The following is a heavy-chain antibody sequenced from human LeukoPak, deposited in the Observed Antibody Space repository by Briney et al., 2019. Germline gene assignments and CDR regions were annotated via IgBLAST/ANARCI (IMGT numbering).Heavy chain of an antibody. D-gene: IGHD2-15*01. Sequence: ASVKVSCKASGYTLTSYGISWVRQAPGQGLEWMGWISAYNGNTNYAQKLQGRVTMTTDTSTSTAYMELRSLRSDDTAVYYCARDLAYCSGGSCPRGWFDPWGQGTLVTVSS. J-gene: IGHJ5*02. CDR2: ISAYNGNT. CDR3: ARDLAYCSGGSCPRGWFDP. CDR1: GYTLTSYG. V-gene: IGHV1-18*01.